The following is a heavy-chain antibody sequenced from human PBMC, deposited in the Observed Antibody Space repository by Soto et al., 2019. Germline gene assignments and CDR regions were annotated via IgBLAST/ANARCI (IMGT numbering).Heavy chain of an antibody. D-gene: IGHD6-25*01. J-gene: IGHJ4*02. Sequence: QVQLVQSGTEVKKPGASVKVSCKAFGYTFTSYGFSWVRQVPGQGLAWLGWISAFNGDTKYAQTMKGRLTVTTDTSTTSVHMELRSLTPDDTAVYYCAREAGWQRMVPYDWGQGTLVTVSS. CDR3: AREAGWQRMVPYD. V-gene: IGHV1-18*04. CDR1: GYTFTSYG. CDR2: ISAFNGDT.